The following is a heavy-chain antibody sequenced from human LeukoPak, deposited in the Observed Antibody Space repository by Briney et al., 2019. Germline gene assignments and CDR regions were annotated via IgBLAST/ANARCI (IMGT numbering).Heavy chain of an antibody. Sequence: ASVKVSCKASGYTFTNYAINWVRQATGQGLEWMGWMNPNSGNTGYAQKFQGRVTITRNTSISTAYMELSSLRSEDTAVYYCARGIADSSGGNWFDPWGQGTLVTVSS. CDR2: MNPNSGNT. D-gene: IGHD3-22*01. CDR1: GYTFTNYA. J-gene: IGHJ5*02. CDR3: ARGIADSSGGNWFDP. V-gene: IGHV1-8*03.